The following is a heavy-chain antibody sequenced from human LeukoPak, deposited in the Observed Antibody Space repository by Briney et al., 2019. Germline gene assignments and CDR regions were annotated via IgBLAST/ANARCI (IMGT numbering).Heavy chain of an antibody. Sequence: SQTLSLTCAISGDSVSSNSASWNWIRQSPSRGLEWLGRTYYRSKWNTDYAVSVKGRITINPDTSKNQFSLYLNSVTPEDTAVYYCARDPDSSYEWGPFDPWGQGTLITVSS. V-gene: IGHV6-1*01. D-gene: IGHD1-26*01. CDR2: TYYRSKWNT. CDR1: GDSVSSNSAS. J-gene: IGHJ5*02. CDR3: ARDPDSSYEWGPFDP.